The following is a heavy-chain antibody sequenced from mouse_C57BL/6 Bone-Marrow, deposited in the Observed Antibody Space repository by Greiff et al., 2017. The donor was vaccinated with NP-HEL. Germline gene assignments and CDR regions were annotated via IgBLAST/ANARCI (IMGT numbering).Heavy chain of an antibody. D-gene: IGHD4-1*01. CDR1: GFTFSDYY. J-gene: IGHJ4*01. Sequence: EVQLVESGGGLVQPGGSLKLSCAASGFTFSDYYMFWVRQTPEKRLEWVAYISNGGGSTYYPDTVKGRFTISRDNAKNTLYLQMSRLKSEDTAMYYCARRPLGRGAMDYWGQGTSVTVSS. CDR3: ARRPLGRGAMDY. CDR2: ISNGGGST. V-gene: IGHV5-12*01.